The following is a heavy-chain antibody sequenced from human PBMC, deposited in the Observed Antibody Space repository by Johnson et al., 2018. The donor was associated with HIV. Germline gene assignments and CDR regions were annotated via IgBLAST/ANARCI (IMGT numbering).Heavy chain of an antibody. J-gene: IGHJ3*02. D-gene: IGHD2-8*02. CDR1: GFTFSNHH. Sequence: VQLVESGGGLVQPGGSLRLSCAASGFTFSNHHMTWVRQAPGKGLEWVANINRDGSDKYYVDSVKGRFTISRDNAQDSLYLQMNSLRVDDTAVYYCGRESTGAGTAFDIWGQGTMVTVYS. CDR3: GRESTGAGTAFDI. V-gene: IGHV3-7*01. CDR2: INRDGSDK.